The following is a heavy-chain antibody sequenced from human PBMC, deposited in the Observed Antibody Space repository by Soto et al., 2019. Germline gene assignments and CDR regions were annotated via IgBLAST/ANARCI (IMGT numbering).Heavy chain of an antibody. V-gene: IGHV4-59*01. CDR3: ASHYYDSSGYYFQH. Sequence: QVQLQESGPGLVKPSETLSLTCTVSGGSISSYYWSWIRQPPGKGLEWIGYIYYSGSTNYNPSLKSRVTISVATAKNQCSLKLSSVTAADTAVYYCASHYYDSSGYYFQHWGQGTLVTVSS. D-gene: IGHD3-22*01. J-gene: IGHJ1*01. CDR1: GGSISSYY. CDR2: IYYSGST.